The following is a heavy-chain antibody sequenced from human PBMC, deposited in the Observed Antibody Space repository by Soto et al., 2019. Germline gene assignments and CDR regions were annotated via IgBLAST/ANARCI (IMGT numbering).Heavy chain of an antibody. V-gene: IGHV4-59*01. CDR3: ARGGGSYYKYWFDP. J-gene: IGHJ5*02. D-gene: IGHD1-26*01. CDR2: IYYSGST. CDR1: GDSISAYY. Sequence: QVQLQESGPGLVKPSETLSLTCTVSGDSISAYYWNWVRQPPGEGLEWIGYIYYSGSTSYNPSLKSRVTISLATSKNQFSLKLSSVTAADTAVYYCARGGGSYYKYWFDPWGQGTLVTVSS.